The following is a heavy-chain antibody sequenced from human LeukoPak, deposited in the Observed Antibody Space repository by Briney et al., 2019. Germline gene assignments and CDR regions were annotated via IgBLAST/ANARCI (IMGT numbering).Heavy chain of an antibody. Sequence: NPSETLSLTCTVSGGSISSYYWNWIRQPPGKGLEWIGYTGDTNYNPSLKSRVTISLDASKSQFSLKLSSVTAADTAMYYCARVNIAVAGDASDVWGRGTMVTVSS. V-gene: IGHV4-59*01. J-gene: IGHJ3*01. CDR1: GGSISSYY. D-gene: IGHD6-19*01. CDR3: ARVNIAVAGDASDV. CDR2: YTGDT.